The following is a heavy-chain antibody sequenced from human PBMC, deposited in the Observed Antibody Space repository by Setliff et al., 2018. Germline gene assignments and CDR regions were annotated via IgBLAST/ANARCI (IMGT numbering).Heavy chain of an antibody. J-gene: IGHJ4*02. CDR3: AKFGPLDLTGDWAFDN. Sequence: SETLSLTCNVSGGSVSSTSHYWGWIRQPPGKGLEWIGEINHSGTTNYNPSLKSRVTISVDTSKKQFSLKLSSVTAADTAVYYCAKFGPLDLTGDWAFDNWGQGTLVTVSS. V-gene: IGHV4-39*07. CDR1: GGSVSSTSHY. CDR2: INHSGTT. D-gene: IGHD7-27*01.